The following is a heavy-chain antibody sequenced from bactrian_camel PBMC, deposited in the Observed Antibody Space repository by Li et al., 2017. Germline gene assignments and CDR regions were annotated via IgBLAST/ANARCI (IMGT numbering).Heavy chain of an antibody. D-gene: IGHD6*01. J-gene: IGHJ4*01. CDR1: GFTYNTYY. CDR2: IRRDGGET. CDR3: AEGRGSRGEHCYSLNY. V-gene: IGHV3S40*01. Sequence: VQLVESGGGSVQSGGSLKLSCAASGFTYNTYYMAWVRQAPGQEREGIAAIRRDGGETWYAASVKGRFTISRDSAKNAVYLQMNNLQPEDTATYYCAEGRGSRGEHCYSLNYWGQGTQVTVS.